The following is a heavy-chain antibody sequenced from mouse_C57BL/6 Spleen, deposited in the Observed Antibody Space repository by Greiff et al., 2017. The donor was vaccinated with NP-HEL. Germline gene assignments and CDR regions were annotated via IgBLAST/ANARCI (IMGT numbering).Heavy chain of an antibody. Sequence: VQLQQPGAELVKPGASVKLSCKASGYTFTSYWMHWVKQRPGQGLEWIGMIHPNSGSTNYNEKFKSKATLTVDKSSSTAYMQLSSLTSEDSAVYYCARNPSGYGTFDYWGQGTTLTVSS. CDR3: ARNPSGYGTFDY. CDR1: GYTFTSYW. J-gene: IGHJ2*01. CDR2: IHPNSGST. D-gene: IGHD3-1*01. V-gene: IGHV1-64*01.